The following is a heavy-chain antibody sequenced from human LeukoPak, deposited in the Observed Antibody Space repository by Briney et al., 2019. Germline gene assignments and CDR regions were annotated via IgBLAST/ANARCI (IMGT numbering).Heavy chain of an antibody. V-gene: IGHV3-21*01. Sequence: GGSLRLSCAVSGFTFSAYTMNWVRQAPGKGLEWVSSITGSSTYIYYADSVKGRFTISRDNAKDSLYLQMNSLGAEDTAVYYCARDLTVTSTCWFDLWGQGTLATVSS. D-gene: IGHD4-11*01. CDR3: ARDLTVTSTCWFDL. J-gene: IGHJ5*02. CDR2: ITGSSTYI. CDR1: GFTFSAYT.